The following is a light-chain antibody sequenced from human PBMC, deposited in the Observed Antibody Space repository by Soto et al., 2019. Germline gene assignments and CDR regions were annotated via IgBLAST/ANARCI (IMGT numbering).Light chain of an antibody. V-gene: IGLV2-8*01. Sequence: QSALTQPPSASGSPGQSVTISCTGTSSDVGAYNYVSWYQQHAGKAPKLVIYEVTKRPSGVPDRFSGSKSANTASLTVSGRQAEDEAVYYCSSFASSNPRVFGGGTKLTVL. CDR2: EVT. CDR3: SSFASSNPRV. CDR1: SSDVGAYNY. J-gene: IGLJ3*02.